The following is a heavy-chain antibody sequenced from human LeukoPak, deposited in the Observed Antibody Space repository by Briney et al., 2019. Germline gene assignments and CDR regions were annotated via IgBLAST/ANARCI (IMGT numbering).Heavy chain of an antibody. Sequence: GVSLRLSCASSGFTFSTYWRHWVRQIPGKGLVWVSRIHRDGTSTHYADSVRGRFSISRDNAEDTLYLQMNSLRAEDTAIYYCAREQDAAGSWFFDLWGRGTLVTVSS. J-gene: IGHJ2*01. D-gene: IGHD6-13*01. V-gene: IGHV3-74*01. CDR3: AREQDAAGSWFFDL. CDR1: GFTFSTYW. CDR2: IHRDGTST.